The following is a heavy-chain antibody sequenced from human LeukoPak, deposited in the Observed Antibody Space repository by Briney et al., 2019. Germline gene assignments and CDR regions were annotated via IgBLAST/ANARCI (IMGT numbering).Heavy chain of an antibody. J-gene: IGHJ4*02. D-gene: IGHD6-13*01. Sequence: SSETLSLTCTVSGGSISSYYWSWIRQPPGKGLEWIGYIYYSGSTNYDPSLKSRVTISVDTSKNQFSLKLSSVTAADTAVYYCASYSSSRPWVYWGQGTLVTVSS. CDR3: ASYSSSRPWVY. V-gene: IGHV4-59*01. CDR2: IYYSGST. CDR1: GGSISSYY.